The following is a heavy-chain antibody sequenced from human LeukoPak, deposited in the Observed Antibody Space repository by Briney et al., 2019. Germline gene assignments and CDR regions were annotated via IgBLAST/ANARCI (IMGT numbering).Heavy chain of an antibody. J-gene: IGHJ5*02. D-gene: IGHD1-14*01. V-gene: IGHV3-21*01. CDR3: ARIPNNAAFPNWFDP. CDR1: GFTFSSST. CDR2: ISGNSSYI. Sequence: GGSLRLSCAASGFTFSSSTMSSFRQAPGQRLEWVSSISGNSSYIYYADSVKGRFTISRDNAKNSLYLQMNSLTAEDTAVYYCARIPNNAAFPNWFDPWGQGTLVTVSS.